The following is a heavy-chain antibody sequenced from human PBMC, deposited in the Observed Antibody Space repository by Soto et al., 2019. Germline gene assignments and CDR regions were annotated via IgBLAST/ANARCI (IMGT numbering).Heavy chain of an antibody. Sequence: QVQLVQSGAEVKKPGASVKVSCKASGYTFTGYYMHWVRQAPGQGLEWMGWINPNSGGTNYAQKFQGRVTMTRDTSISTAYMELSRLRSDDTAVYYCARELRYFDWLTRGGYYYYYGMDVWGQGTTFTVSS. D-gene: IGHD3-9*01. CDR1: GYTFTGYY. CDR2: INPNSGGT. J-gene: IGHJ6*02. V-gene: IGHV1-2*02. CDR3: ARELRYFDWLTRGGYYYYYGMDV.